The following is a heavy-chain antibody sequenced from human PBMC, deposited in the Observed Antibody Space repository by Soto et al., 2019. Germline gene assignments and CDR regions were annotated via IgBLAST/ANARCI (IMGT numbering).Heavy chain of an antibody. J-gene: IGHJ5*02. CDR3: ARGLGIGELFWFDP. CDR1: GYTFTSYD. D-gene: IGHD3-10*01. Sequence: ASVKVSCKASGYTFTSYDINWVRQATGQGLEWMGWMNPNSGNTGYAQKFQGRVTMTRNASISTAYMELSSLRSEDTAVYYCARGLGIGELFWFDPWGQGTLVTVSS. CDR2: MNPNSGNT. V-gene: IGHV1-8*01.